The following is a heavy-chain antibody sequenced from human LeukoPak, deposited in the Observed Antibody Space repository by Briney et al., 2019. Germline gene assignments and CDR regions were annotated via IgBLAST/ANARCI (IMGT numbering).Heavy chain of an antibody. D-gene: IGHD5-18*01. J-gene: IGHJ2*01. CDR2: IYYSGST. Sequence: PSETLSLTCTVSGGSISSYYWSWIRQPPGKGLEWIGYIYYSGSTNYNPSLKSRVTISVDTSKNQFSLKLSSVTAADTAVYYCARHGLEGYSYPYWYFDLWGRGTLVTVSS. CDR3: ARHGLEGYSYPYWYFDL. CDR1: GGSISSYY. V-gene: IGHV4-59*08.